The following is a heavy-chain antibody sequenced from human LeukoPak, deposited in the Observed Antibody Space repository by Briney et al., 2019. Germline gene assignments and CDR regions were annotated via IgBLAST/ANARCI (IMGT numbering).Heavy chain of an antibody. CDR2: VHGDGNNI. Sequence: VGFLRLSCAAAECPFSSYAMYWFRQAPGKGLVWVSRVHGDGNNIGYADSVRRRFTISRDNAKNTLYLQMNSLRPEDTAVYYCARARVGDPTDYWGQGTLVTVSS. V-gene: IGHV3-74*01. J-gene: IGHJ4*02. CDR1: ECPFSSYA. CDR3: ARARVGDPTDY. D-gene: IGHD1-26*01.